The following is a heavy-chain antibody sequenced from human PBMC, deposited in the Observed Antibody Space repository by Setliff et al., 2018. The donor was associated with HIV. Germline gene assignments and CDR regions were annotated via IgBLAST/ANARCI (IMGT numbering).Heavy chain of an antibody. CDR1: GFPFNTYW. CDR2: MNQNGGDK. CDR3: AKDIYGGHFYYFDY. J-gene: IGHJ4*02. D-gene: IGHD4-17*01. Sequence: LRLSCAASGFPFNTYWMTWVRQAPGKGLEWVANMNQNGGDKNYVGSVRGRFTISRDNAKSSLYLQMNNLRGEDTALYYCAKDIYGGHFYYFDYWGQGTLVTVSS. V-gene: IGHV3-7*03.